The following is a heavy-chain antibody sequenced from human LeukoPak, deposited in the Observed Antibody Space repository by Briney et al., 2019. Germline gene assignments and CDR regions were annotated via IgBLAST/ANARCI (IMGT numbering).Heavy chain of an antibody. D-gene: IGHD5-18*01. Sequence: RPSETLSLTCTVSSGSISSYYWSWIRQPPGKGLEWIGYIYYSGSTNYNPSLKSRVTISVDTSKNQFSLKLSSVTAADTAVYYCARDTGYSYGSPYVDYWGQGTLVTVSS. CDR2: IYYSGST. J-gene: IGHJ4*02. CDR3: ARDTGYSYGSPYVDY. V-gene: IGHV4-59*01. CDR1: SGSISSYY.